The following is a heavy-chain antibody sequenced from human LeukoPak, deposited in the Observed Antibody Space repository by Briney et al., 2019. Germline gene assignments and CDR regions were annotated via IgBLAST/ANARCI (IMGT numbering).Heavy chain of an antibody. Sequence: SETLSLTCTVSGGSISSDYWSWIRQPPGKGLEWIGYIYHSGSTNYNPSLKSRVTVSVDTSKNQFSLKLNSATAADTAVYYCARSLSSAWYAYDYWGQGTLVTVSS. J-gene: IGHJ4*02. CDR3: ARSLSSAWYAYDY. CDR1: GGSISSDY. CDR2: IYHSGST. D-gene: IGHD6-19*01. V-gene: IGHV4-59*01.